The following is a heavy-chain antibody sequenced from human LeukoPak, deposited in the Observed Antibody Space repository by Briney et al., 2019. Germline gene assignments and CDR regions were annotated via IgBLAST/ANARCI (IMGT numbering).Heavy chain of an antibody. Sequence: GGSLRLSCAASGFTFTNNFMSWVRQVPGKGLEWVANIKQDGSEKTYADSVRGRFTIFRDNAKDSVYLQMSSLRAEDSAIYYCAREGFYFFDFWGQGTLVTVSS. CDR1: GFTFTNNF. V-gene: IGHV3-7*01. CDR3: AREGFYFFDF. CDR2: IKQDGSEK. J-gene: IGHJ4*01.